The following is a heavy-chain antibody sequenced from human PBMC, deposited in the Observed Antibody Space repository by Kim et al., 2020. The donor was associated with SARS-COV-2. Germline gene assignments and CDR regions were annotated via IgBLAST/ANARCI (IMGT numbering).Heavy chain of an antibody. CDR3: ARNQLPYYYYYGMDV. J-gene: IGHJ6*02. CDR2: IKQDGSEK. D-gene: IGHD2-2*01. CDR1: GFTFSSYW. V-gene: IGHV3-7*03. Sequence: GGSLRLSCAASGFTFSSYWMSWVRQAPGKGLEWVANIKQDGSEKYYVDSVKGRFTISRDNAKNSLYLQMNSLRAEDTAVYYCARNQLPYYYYYGMDVWGQGTTVTVSS.